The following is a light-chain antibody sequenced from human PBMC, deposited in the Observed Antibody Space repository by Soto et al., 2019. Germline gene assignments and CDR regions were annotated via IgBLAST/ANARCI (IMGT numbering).Light chain of an antibody. J-gene: IGKJ1*01. CDR3: KQYGSSSWT. V-gene: IGKV3-20*01. Sequence: EIVLTQSPGTLSLSPGERATLSCRASQSVSSSYLAWYQQKPGQAPRLLIYGTSSRGTAIPDRFSGSGSGTDFTLTISRLEPEDFAVYYCKQYGSSSWTCGQGTKVESK. CDR2: GTS. CDR1: QSVSSSY.